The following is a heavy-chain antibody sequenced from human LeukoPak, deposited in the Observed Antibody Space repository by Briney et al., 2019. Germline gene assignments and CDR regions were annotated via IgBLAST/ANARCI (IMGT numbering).Heavy chain of an antibody. J-gene: IGHJ4*02. Sequence: GESLKISCKGSGYSFTSYWIGWVRQMPGKGLEWMGIIYPGDSDTRYSPSFQGQVTISADKSISTAYLQWSSLKASDTAMYYCARLGGSSGYLGLSHYFDYWGQGTLVTVSS. D-gene: IGHD3-22*01. V-gene: IGHV5-51*01. CDR2: IYPGDSDT. CDR3: ARLGGSSGYLGLSHYFDY. CDR1: GYSFTSYW.